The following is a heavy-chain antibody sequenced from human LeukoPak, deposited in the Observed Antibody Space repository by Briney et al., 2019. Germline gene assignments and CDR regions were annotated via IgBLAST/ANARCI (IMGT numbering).Heavy chain of an antibody. J-gene: IGHJ5*02. V-gene: IGHV1-2*02. CDR3: ARDVEGVVVIDGLYNWFDP. CDR2: INPNSGGT. Sequence: ASVKVSCKASGYTFTGYYTHWVRQAPGQGLEWMGWINPNSGGTNYAQKFQGRVTMTRDTSISTAYVELSRLRSDDTAVYYCARDVEGVVVIDGLYNWFDPWGQGTLVTVSS. CDR1: GYTFTGYY. D-gene: IGHD2-21*01.